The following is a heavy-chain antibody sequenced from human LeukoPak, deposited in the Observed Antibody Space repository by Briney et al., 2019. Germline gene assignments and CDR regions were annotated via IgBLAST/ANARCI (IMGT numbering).Heavy chain of an antibody. CDR1: GASISSSDYY. J-gene: IGHJ4*02. V-gene: IGHV4-39*01. Sequence: SETLSLTCTVSGASISSSDYYWGWIRQPPGKGLEWIGTIYYGGSTYYNPSLESRVTISVDTSMNQFSLRLSSVTAADTAVYYRANIVNSNAWRWGGQGTLVTVSS. CDR3: ANIVNSNAWRW. D-gene: IGHD2-21*01. CDR2: IYYGGST.